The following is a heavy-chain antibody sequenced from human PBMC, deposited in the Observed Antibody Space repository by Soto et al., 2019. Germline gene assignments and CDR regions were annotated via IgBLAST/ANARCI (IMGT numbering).Heavy chain of an antibody. CDR1: GFTFSSYG. CDR3: AKDLGAQPGSVDY. D-gene: IGHD1-26*01. J-gene: IGHJ4*02. V-gene: IGHV3-30*18. Sequence: QVQLVESGGGVVQPGRSLRLSCAASGFTFSSYGMHWVRQAPGKGLEWVAVISYDGRNKYYADSVKGRFTISRDNSKNTLYLQMNSLRAEDTAVYYCAKDLGAQPGSVDYWGQGTLVTVSS. CDR2: ISYDGRNK.